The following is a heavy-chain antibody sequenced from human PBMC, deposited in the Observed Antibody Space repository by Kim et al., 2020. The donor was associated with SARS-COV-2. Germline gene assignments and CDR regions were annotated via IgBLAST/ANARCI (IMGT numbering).Heavy chain of an antibody. CDR1: GFIFDDYA. CDR3: AKGSYCTNGGSCLLDH. D-gene: IGHD2-8*01. V-gene: IGHV3-9*01. Sequence: GGSLRLSCAASGFIFDDYAMHWVRQAPGKGLEWVSGISWDRNKIGYADTVKGRFTLSRDNAKKSLYLQMNSLRPEDTALYYCAKGSYCTNGGSCLLDHWGQDTLLTV. CDR2: ISWDRNKI. J-gene: IGHJ1*01.